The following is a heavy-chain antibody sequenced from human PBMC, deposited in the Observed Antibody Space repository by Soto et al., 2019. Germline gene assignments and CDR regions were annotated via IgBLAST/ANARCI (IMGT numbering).Heavy chain of an antibody. J-gene: IGHJ3*02. CDR2: ISDNGGTT. CDR1: GFTFNTYC. D-gene: IGHD3-16*01. CDR3: AKGRSFGGGADAFDI. Sequence: GGSLRLSCAASGFTFNTYCMSWVRQAPGKGPEWVSAISDNGGTTYYADSVKGRLTISRDNSKNILYLQMNSLRAEDTALYYCAKGRSFGGGADAFDIWGQGTMVTVSS. V-gene: IGHV3-23*01.